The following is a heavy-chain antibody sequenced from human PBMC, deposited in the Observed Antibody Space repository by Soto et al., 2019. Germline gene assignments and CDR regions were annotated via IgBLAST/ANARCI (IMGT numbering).Heavy chain of an antibody. D-gene: IGHD3-10*01. CDR1: GGSISRYY. CDR3: ARDPGSGSYYGWFDP. Sequence: SETLSLTCTVSGGSISRYYWNWIRQPPGKGLEWIGYIYYSGSTNYNPSLKSRVTISVDTSKNQFSLKLSSVTAADTAVYYCARDPGSGSYYGWFDPWGQGTLVTVS. J-gene: IGHJ5*02. V-gene: IGHV4-59*01. CDR2: IYYSGST.